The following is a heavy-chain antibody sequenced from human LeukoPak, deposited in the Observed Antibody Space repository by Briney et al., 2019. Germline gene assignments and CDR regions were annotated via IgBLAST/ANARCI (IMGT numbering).Heavy chain of an antibody. V-gene: IGHV1-69*06. D-gene: IGHD3-22*01. CDR3: ARDGETYYYDSSGSPI. J-gene: IGHJ3*02. CDR2: IIPIFGTA. Sequence: ASVKVSCKASGGTFSSYAISWVRQAPGQGLERMGRIIPIFGTANYAQKFQGRVTITADKSTSTAYMELSSLRSEDTAVYYCARDGETYYYDSSGSPIWGQGTMVTVSS. CDR1: GGTFSSYA.